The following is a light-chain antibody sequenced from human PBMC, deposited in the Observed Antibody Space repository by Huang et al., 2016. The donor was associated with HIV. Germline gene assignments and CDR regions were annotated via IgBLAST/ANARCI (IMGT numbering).Light chain of an antibody. CDR3: MQALQTPYT. CDR2: LGS. J-gene: IGKJ2*01. Sequence: DIVMTQSPLSLPVTPGEPASISCRSSQSLLPRNGNNHVDWYMQRPGQSPQRLIYLGSNRASGVPDRFSVSGSCTYFTLKISRVAAEDVGVYYYMQALQTPYTFGQGTKLEIK. V-gene: IGKV2-28*01. CDR1: QSLLPRNGNNH.